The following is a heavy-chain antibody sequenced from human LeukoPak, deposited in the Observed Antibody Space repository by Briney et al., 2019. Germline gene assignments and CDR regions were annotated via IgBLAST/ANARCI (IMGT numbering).Heavy chain of an antibody. CDR3: ARVRNEEMAKGVGYYYYYGMDV. CDR2: IIPIFGIA. V-gene: IGHV1-69*04. J-gene: IGHJ6*02. CDR1: GGTFSSYA. D-gene: IGHD5-24*01. Sequence: GASVKVSCKASGGTFSSYAISWVRQAPGQGLEWMGRIIPIFGIANYAQKFQGRVTVTADKSTSTAYMELSSLRSEDTAVYYCARVRNEEMAKGVGYYYYYGMDVWGQGTTVTVSS.